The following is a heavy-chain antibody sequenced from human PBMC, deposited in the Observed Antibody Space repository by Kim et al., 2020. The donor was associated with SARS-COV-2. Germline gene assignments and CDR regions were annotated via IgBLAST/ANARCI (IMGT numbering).Heavy chain of an antibody. V-gene: IGHV7-4-1*02. J-gene: IGHJ6*02. CDR3: ARTYNWNYYGMDV. Sequence: TYAQGFKGRFVFSLDTSVSTAYLQISSLKAEDTAVYYCARTYNWNYYGMDVWGQGTTVTVSS. D-gene: IGHD1-20*01.